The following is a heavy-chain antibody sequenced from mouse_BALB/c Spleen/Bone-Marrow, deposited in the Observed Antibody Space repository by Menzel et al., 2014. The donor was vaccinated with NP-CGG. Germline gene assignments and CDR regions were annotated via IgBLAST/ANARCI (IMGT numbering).Heavy chain of an antibody. CDR3: ARLTPDYAMDY. J-gene: IGHJ4*01. CDR1: GFTLSNYG. Sequence: EVHLVESGGDLVKPGGSLKLSCAASGFTLSNYGMSWVRQTSDKRLEWVATISSGGSYTYFPDSVKGRFTISRDNAKNTLYLQMNSLKSEDAAMYYCARLTPDYAMDYWGQGTSVTVSS. CDR2: ISSGGSYT. V-gene: IGHV5-6*01. D-gene: IGHD1-3*01.